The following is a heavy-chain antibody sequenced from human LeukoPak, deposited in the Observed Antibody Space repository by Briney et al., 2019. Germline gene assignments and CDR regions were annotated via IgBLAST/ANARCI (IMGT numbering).Heavy chain of an antibody. J-gene: IGHJ4*02. CDR1: GGTFSSYA. Sequence: SVKVSCKASGGTFSSYAISWVRQAPGQGLEWMGRIIPILGIANYAQKFQGRVTITADKSTSTAYMELSSLRSEDTAVYYCARTSGGFSSWYGSFDYWGQGTLVTASS. D-gene: IGHD6-13*01. V-gene: IGHV1-69*04. CDR2: IIPILGIA. CDR3: ARTSGGFSSWYGSFDY.